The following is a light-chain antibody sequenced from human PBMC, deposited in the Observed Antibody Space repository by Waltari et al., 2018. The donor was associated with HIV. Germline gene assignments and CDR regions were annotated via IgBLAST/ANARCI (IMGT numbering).Light chain of an antibody. CDR2: GAS. Sequence: EIVMTQSPATLSVFPGDRATLSCRASQSVSSNLAWYQQKPGQAPRPLIYGASTRATGIPARFSDSGSGTEFTLTISSLQSEDFAVYYCQQYYNWPPLTFGGGTKVEI. J-gene: IGKJ4*01. V-gene: IGKV3-15*01. CDR3: QQYYNWPPLT. CDR1: QSVSSN.